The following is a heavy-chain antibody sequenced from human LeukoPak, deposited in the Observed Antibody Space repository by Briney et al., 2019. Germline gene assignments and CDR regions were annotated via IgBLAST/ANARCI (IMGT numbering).Heavy chain of an antibody. CDR2: IKQDGSEK. CDR1: GFAFRDYA. D-gene: IGHD1-26*01. V-gene: IGHV3-7*05. Sequence: GGSLRLSCAASGFAFRDYAMSWVRQAPGKGLEWVANIKQDGSEKYYVDSVKGRFTISRDNAKNSLYLQMNSLRAEDTAVYYCARDAGVYSGTYYDYWGQGTLVTVSS. J-gene: IGHJ4*02. CDR3: ARDAGVYSGTYYDY.